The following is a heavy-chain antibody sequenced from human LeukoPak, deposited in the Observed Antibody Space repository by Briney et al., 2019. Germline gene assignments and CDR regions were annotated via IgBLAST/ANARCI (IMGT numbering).Heavy chain of an antibody. V-gene: IGHV3-30*18. CDR3: ANDRTSGSHTGDY. J-gene: IGHJ4*02. D-gene: IGHD1-26*01. CDR2: ISYDGSNK. CDR1: GFTFSSYG. Sequence: GGSLRLSCAASGFTFSSYGMHWVCQAPGKGLEWVAVISYDGSNKYYADSVKGRFTISRDNSKNTLYLQMNSLRAEDTAVYYCANDRTSGSHTGDYWGQGTLVTVSS.